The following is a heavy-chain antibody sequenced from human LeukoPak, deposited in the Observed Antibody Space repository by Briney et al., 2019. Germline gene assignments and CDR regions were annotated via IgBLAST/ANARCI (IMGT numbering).Heavy chain of an antibody. CDR3: VKNCGGDCPVPDAFDI. CDR2: INPNSGGT. V-gene: IGHV1-2*02. CDR1: GYILTGDY. D-gene: IGHD2-21*01. J-gene: IGHJ3*02. Sequence: ASVKVSCKASGYILTGDYMHWVRQAPGQGLEWMGWINPNSGGTKYAQKFKGRVTVTRDTSINTAYMELSRLRSDDTAVYYCVKNCGGDCPVPDAFDIWGQGTMVTVSS.